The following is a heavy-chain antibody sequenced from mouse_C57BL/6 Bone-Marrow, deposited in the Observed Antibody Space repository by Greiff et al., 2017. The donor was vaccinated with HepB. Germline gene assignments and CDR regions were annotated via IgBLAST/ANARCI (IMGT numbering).Heavy chain of an antibody. J-gene: IGHJ2*01. CDR2: IDPNRGGT. Sequence: QVQLQQPGAELVKPGASVKLSCKASGYPFTSYWMHWVKQRPGRGLAWIGRIDPNRGGTKYNEKFKSKATLTVDQSSSTAYMPLSSLTSEDAAVYYCARGWVGFDYWGQGTTLTVSS. CDR3: ARGWVGFDY. CDR1: GYPFTSYW. V-gene: IGHV1-72*01. D-gene: IGHD1-1*01.